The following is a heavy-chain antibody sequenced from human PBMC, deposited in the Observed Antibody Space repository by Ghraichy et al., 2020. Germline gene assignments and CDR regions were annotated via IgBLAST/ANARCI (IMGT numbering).Heavy chain of an antibody. Sequence: GGSLRLSCAASGFTFSDHYMSWIRQAPGKGLEWISYISSSGSTIYYADSVKGRFTISRDNAKNSLFLQMNSLRAEDTAVYYCARDRNYDILTGYYYGMDVWGQGTTVTVSS. J-gene: IGHJ6*02. CDR1: GFTFSDHY. D-gene: IGHD3-9*01. CDR2: ISSSGSTI. CDR3: ARDRNYDILTGYYYGMDV. V-gene: IGHV3-11*01.